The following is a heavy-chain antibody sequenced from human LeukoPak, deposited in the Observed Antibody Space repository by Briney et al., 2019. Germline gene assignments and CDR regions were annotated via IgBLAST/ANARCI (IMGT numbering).Heavy chain of an antibody. J-gene: IGHJ5*02. CDR3: ASQSYARFDP. Sequence: GGSLRLSCAASGFTFSSNWMSWVRQAPGKGLEWVGNIQPDGSEQYPVDSVKGRFTISRDNARNSLFLQMNSLRVEDTAVYYCASQSYARFDPWGQGTLVTVSS. CDR2: IQPDGSEQ. CDR1: GFTFSSNW. D-gene: IGHD3-16*01. V-gene: IGHV3-7*01.